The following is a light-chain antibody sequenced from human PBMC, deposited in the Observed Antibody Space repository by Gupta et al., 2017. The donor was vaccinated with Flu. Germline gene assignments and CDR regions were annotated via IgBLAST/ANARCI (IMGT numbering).Light chain of an antibody. CDR1: QTISKW. CDR2: TAS. J-gene: IGKJ1*01. CDR3: QQYYSYSA. Sequence: DIQMTQSSTTLPASVEDRVNITCRASQTISKWLAWYQQKPGKAPKLLIYTASSLESGVPSRFSGSGSGTEFTLTISSLQPDDFATYYCQQYYSYSAFGQGTKVEIK. V-gene: IGKV1-5*03.